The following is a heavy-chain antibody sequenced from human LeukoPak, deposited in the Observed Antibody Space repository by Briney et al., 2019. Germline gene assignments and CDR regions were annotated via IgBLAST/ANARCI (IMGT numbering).Heavy chain of an antibody. CDR1: GFTFSNYG. V-gene: IGHV3-30*18. Sequence: GGSLRLSCAASGFTFSNYGIHRVRQAPGKGPEWVAVISYDGNIRYYADSVKGRFTISRDNSKNTLYLQMNSLRAEDTAVYYCAKGPRFLEWLSPSDFDYWGQGALVTVSS. J-gene: IGHJ4*02. CDR3: AKGPRFLEWLSPSDFDY. D-gene: IGHD3-3*01. CDR2: ISYDGNIR.